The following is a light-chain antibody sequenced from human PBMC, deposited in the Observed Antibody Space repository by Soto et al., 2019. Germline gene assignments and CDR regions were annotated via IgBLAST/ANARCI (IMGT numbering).Light chain of an antibody. CDR1: SSDVGGYNY. V-gene: IGLV2-8*01. Sequence: QSALTQPPSASGSPGQSVTISYTGTSSDVGGYNYVSWYQQHPGKAPKLMIYEVSKRPSGVPDRFSGSKSGNTASLTVSGLQAEDEADYYCSSYAGSLYVFGTGTKLTVL. CDR3: SSYAGSLYV. J-gene: IGLJ1*01. CDR2: EVS.